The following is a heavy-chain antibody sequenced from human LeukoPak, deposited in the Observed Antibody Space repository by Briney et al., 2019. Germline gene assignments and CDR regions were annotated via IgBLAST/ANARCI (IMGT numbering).Heavy chain of an antibody. CDR3: ARQPLVRDCGGDCEFDY. CDR2: IYPGDSNT. D-gene: IGHD2-21*02. Sequence: GESLKISCEGSGYRFTSYWIGWVRQMPGKGLEWMGIIYPGDSNTRYSPSFQGQVTISADKSINTAYLQWTSLKASDTAIYYCARQPLVRDCGGDCEFDYWGQGTRVSVSS. V-gene: IGHV5-51*01. J-gene: IGHJ4*02. CDR1: GYRFTSYW.